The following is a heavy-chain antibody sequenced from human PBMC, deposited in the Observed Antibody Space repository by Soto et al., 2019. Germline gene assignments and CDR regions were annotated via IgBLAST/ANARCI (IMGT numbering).Heavy chain of an antibody. CDR2: IYYSGTT. CDR1: GYSISSSNW. CDR3: ARAPDY. V-gene: IGHV4-28*03. J-gene: IGHJ4*02. Sequence: SETLSLTCAVFGYSISSSNWWGWIRQPPGKGLEWIGYIYYSGTTYYNPSLKSRVTMSVDTSKNQFSLKLTSVTAADTAVYYCARAPDYWGQGTLVTVSS.